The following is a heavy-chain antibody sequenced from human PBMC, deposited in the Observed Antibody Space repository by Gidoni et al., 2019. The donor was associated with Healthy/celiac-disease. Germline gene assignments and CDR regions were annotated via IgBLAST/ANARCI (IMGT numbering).Heavy chain of an antibody. CDR2: IYYSGST. J-gene: IGHJ4*02. CDR3: ARHGYYYGSGSTIDY. V-gene: IGHV4-39*01. Sequence: QLQLQESGPGLVKPSETLSLTCTVPGGPISSSSYYWGWIRQPPGKGLEWIGSIYYSGSTYYNPSLKSRVTISVDTSKNQFSLKLSSVTAADTAVYYCARHGYYYGSGSTIDYWGQGTLVTVSS. CDR1: GGPISSSSYY. D-gene: IGHD3-10*01.